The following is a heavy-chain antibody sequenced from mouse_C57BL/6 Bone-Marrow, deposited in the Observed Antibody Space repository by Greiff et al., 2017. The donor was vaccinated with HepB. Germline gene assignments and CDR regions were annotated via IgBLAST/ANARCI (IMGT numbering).Heavy chain of an antibody. Sequence: EVKLVESGGGLVQPGGSMKLSCAASGFTFSDAWMDWVRQSPEKGLEWVAEIRNKANNHATYYAESVKGRFTISRDDSKSSVYLQMNSLRAEDTGIYYCTVVARNHYAMDYWGQGTSVTVSS. CDR2: IRNKANNHAT. CDR3: TVVARNHYAMDY. J-gene: IGHJ4*01. D-gene: IGHD1-1*01. V-gene: IGHV6-6*01. CDR1: GFTFSDAW.